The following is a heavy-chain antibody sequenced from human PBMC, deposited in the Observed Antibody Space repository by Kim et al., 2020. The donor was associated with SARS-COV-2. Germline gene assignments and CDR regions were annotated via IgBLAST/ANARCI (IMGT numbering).Heavy chain of an antibody. J-gene: IGHJ4*02. V-gene: IGHV3-23*01. CDR3: AKPSPFWSGFKDYFDY. D-gene: IGHD3-3*01. Sequence: SVKGRFTISRDNSKNTLYLQMNSLRAEDTAVYYCAKPSPFWSGFKDYFDYWGQGTLVTVSS.